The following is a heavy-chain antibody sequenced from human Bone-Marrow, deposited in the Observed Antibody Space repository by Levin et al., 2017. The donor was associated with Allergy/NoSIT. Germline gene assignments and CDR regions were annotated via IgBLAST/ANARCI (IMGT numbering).Heavy chain of an antibody. CDR3: ARDRSGWDGFDY. J-gene: IGHJ4*02. Sequence: PGGSLRLSCAASGLTVSSNFMSWVRQAPGKGLEWVSVIYSDGSTYYTDSVKGRFTISRDNSKNTLYLQMNSLRAEDTAVYYCARDRSGWDGFDYWGQGTLVTVSS. D-gene: IGHD6-19*01. CDR1: GLTVSSNF. CDR2: IYSDGST. V-gene: IGHV3-66*01.